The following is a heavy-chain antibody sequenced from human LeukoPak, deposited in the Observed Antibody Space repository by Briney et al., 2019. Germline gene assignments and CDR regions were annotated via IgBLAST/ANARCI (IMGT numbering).Heavy chain of an antibody. CDR3: ARLSYGRVVDAFDM. J-gene: IGHJ3*02. CDR2: ISSSSSYI. Sequence: NPGGSLRLSCAASGFTFSTYNMNWVRQAPGKGLEWVSCISSSSSYIYYADSVKGRFTISRANAKNSLYLQMNSLRAEDTAVYYCARLSYGRVVDAFDMWGQGTMVTVSS. D-gene: IGHD3-10*01. CDR1: GFTFSTYN. V-gene: IGHV3-21*01.